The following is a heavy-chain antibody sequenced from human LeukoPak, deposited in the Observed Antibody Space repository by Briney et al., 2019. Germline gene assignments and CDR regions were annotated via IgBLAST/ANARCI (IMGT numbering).Heavy chain of an antibody. CDR3: ARESGSYLWRSWLNP. V-gene: IGHV4-4*07. J-gene: IGHJ5*02. Sequence: SETLSLTCTVSGGSISSYYWSWIRQPAGKGLEWIGRIYTSGSTNYNPSLKSRVTISVDTSKNQFSLKLNSVTAADTAVNYCARESGSYLWRSWLNPWGQGTLVTVSS. CDR1: GGSISSYY. D-gene: IGHD3-16*01. CDR2: IYTSGST.